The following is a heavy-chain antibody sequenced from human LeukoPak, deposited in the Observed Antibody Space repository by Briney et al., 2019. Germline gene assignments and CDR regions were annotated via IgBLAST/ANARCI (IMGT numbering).Heavy chain of an antibody. V-gene: IGHV4-34*01. CDR1: GGSFSGYY. J-gene: IGHJ4*02. CDR3: ARHSGSSSLRGEFDY. D-gene: IGHD6-6*01. Sequence: PSETLSLTCAVYGGSFSGYYWGWIRQPPGKGLEWIGEINHSGSTNYNPSLKSRVTISVDTSKNQFSLKLSSVTAADTAVYYCARHSGSSSLRGEFDYWGQGTLVTVSS. CDR2: INHSGST.